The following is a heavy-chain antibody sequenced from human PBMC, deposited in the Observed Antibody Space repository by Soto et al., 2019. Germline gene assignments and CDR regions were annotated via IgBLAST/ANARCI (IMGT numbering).Heavy chain of an antibody. J-gene: IGHJ6*02. CDR3: ARDLDNFLTVYYYYYAMDF. Sequence: ASVKVSCKASNYTLTSHGINWVRQAPGQGLEWMGWISAHTGNTNYAQKFQGRVTMTTDTSTSTAYMELGSLRSDDTAVYYCARDLDNFLTVYYYYYAMDFWGQGTTVTISS. CDR2: ISAHTGNT. D-gene: IGHD3-9*01. V-gene: IGHV1-18*01. CDR1: NYTLTSHG.